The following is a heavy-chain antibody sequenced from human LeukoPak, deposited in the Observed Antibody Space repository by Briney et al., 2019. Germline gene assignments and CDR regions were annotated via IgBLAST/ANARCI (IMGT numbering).Heavy chain of an antibody. Sequence: SETLSLTCAVSGYSINSGYYWGWIRQPPGKGLEWIGHMYHDGTTYYNPSLKSRVTISVDTSKNQISLQLNTVTAADTGVYFCARDHTAAGIGYWGQGTLVTVSS. CDR3: ARDHTAAGIGY. D-gene: IGHD6-13*01. J-gene: IGHJ4*02. CDR2: MYHDGTT. V-gene: IGHV4-38-2*02. CDR1: GYSINSGYY.